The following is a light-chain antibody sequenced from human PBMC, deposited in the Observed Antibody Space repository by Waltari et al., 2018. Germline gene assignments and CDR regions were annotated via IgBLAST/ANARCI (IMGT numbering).Light chain of an antibody. CDR1: QCVGTY. V-gene: IGKV3-11*01. CDR2: DAS. J-gene: IGKJ4*01. CDR3: QQRGSWPLT. Sequence: EIVLTHSPPTLCLSPGERPTLSCTASQCVGTYLAWYQQKSGQTPRLLIYDASIRATGILARFSGSGSGTDFTLTISSLEPEDFAIYYCQQRGSWPLTFGGGTKLEI.